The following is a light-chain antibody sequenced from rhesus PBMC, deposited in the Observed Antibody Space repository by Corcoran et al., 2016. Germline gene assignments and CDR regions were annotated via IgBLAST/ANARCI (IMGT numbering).Light chain of an antibody. CDR2: LVS. CDR1: QSRVYSDGKSY. J-gene: IGKJ1*01. V-gene: IGKV2-82*02. Sequence: DIVMTQTPLSLPVTLGEPASISCRSSQSRVYSDGKSYLYWYLQKPGQSPQLLMFLVSKRAFGVPDKFGGSGSGFDFNLKISRVEGGDVGVCYCMQALRSPWTFGQGTKVEIK. CDR3: MQALRSPWT.